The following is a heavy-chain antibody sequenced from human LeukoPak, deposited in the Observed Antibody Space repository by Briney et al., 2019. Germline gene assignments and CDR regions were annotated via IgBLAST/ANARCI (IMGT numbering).Heavy chain of an antibody. V-gene: IGHV3-33*01. D-gene: IGHD1-1*01. CDR1: GFIFSNDA. CDR3: VRDPSGSGFAFDS. J-gene: IGHJ4*02. CDR2: IWFDGSNK. Sequence: RGGSLRLSCAASGFIFSNDAMHWVRQAPGKGLEWVAFIWFDGSNKHYADSVKGRFTISRDNSEDTLYLQMNSLRAEDTAVYYCVRDPSGSGFAFDSWGQGALVAVSS.